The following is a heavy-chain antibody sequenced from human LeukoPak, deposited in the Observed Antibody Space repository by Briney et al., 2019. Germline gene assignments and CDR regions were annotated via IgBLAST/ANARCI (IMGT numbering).Heavy chain of an antibody. CDR2: ISSSSSYI. CDR1: GFTFSSYS. D-gene: IGHD3-22*01. V-gene: IGHV3-21*01. CDR3: ARDLDYYDSSGYYYVYYYMDV. J-gene: IGHJ6*03. Sequence: AGGSLRLSCAASGFTFSSYSMNWVRQAPGKGLEWVSSISSSSSYIYYADSVKGRFTISRDNAKNSLYLQMNSLRAEDTAVYYCARDLDYYDSSGYYYVYYYMDVWGKGTTVTVSS.